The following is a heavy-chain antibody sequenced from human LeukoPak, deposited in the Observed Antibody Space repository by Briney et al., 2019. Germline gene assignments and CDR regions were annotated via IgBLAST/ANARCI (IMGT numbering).Heavy chain of an antibody. CDR3: AREVVGAVDAFDI. Sequence: PSETLSLTCTVSGGSISSYYWSWIRQPAGKGLEWIGRIYTSGSTNYNPSLKSRVTISVDKSKNQFSLKLRSVTAADTAVYYCAREVVGAVDAFDIWGQGTMVTVSS. V-gene: IGHV4-4*07. CDR1: GGSISSYY. CDR2: IYTSGST. D-gene: IGHD1-26*01. J-gene: IGHJ3*02.